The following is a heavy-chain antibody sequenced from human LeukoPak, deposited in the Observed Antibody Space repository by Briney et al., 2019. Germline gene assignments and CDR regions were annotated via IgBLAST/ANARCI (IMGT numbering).Heavy chain of an antibody. CDR2: INPNINPNSGGT. D-gene: IGHD5-12*01. Sequence: VASVKVSCKASGYTFTGYYMHWVRQAPGQGLEWMGWINPNINPNSGGTNFAQKFQGRVTMTRDTSISTAYMELNRLTSDDTAVYYCARGPSGYHNTGGQGTLVTVSS. CDR3: ARGPSGYHNT. V-gene: IGHV1-2*02. CDR1: GYTFTGYY. J-gene: IGHJ4*02.